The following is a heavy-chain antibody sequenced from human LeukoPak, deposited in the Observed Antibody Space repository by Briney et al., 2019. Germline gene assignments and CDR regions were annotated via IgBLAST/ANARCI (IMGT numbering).Heavy chain of an antibody. D-gene: IGHD6-19*01. CDR1: GFNFGSYG. J-gene: IGHJ6*02. CDR2: ISYDGSHE. Sequence: GRSLRLSCAASGFNFGSYGMHWVRQAPGKGLEWVAVISYDGSHEYYADSVKGRFTISRDSSRNTLYLQMDSLRPEDTAMYYCSKSAVAGTHYYYDMDVWGQGTTVTVSS. CDR3: SKSAVAGTHYYYDMDV. V-gene: IGHV3-30*18.